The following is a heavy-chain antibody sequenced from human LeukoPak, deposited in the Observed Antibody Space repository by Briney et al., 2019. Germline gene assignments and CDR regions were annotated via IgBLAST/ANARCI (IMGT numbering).Heavy chain of an antibody. J-gene: IGHJ4*02. V-gene: IGHV1-18*01. D-gene: IGHD2-21*02. Sequence: ASVKVSCKASGYTFTSYGISWVRQAPGQGLEWMGWISAYNGNTNYAQKLQGRVTMTTDTSTSTAYMELRSLRSDDTAVYYCARDSPYCGGDCSFDYWGQGTLVTVSS. CDR3: ARDSPYCGGDCSFDY. CDR2: ISAYNGNT. CDR1: GYTFTSYG.